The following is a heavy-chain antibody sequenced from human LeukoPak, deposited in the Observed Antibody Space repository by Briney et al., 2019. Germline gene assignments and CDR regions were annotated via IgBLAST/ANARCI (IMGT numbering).Heavy chain of an antibody. CDR1: GFTFSSYS. CDR3: ATPPGWSYYNY. V-gene: IGHV3-21*04. Sequence: GGSLSLSCAASGFTFSSYSMNWVRQAPGKGLEWVSSISGSSSYINYADSVKGRFTISRDNSKNTLYLQMNSLRAEDTAVYYCATPPGWSYYNYWGQGTLVTVSS. J-gene: IGHJ4*02. D-gene: IGHD6-19*01. CDR2: ISGSSSYI.